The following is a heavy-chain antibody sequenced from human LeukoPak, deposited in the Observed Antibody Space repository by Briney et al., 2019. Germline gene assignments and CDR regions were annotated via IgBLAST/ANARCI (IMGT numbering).Heavy chain of an antibody. Sequence: GGSLRLSCAASGFTFSSYAMTWVRQAPGKGLEWVSAISGSGGSTFYADSVKGRFTISRDNSRNTLYLQMNSLRAEDTAVYYCAKLSRWAAGTGRDYFDYWGQGTLVTVSS. CDR2: ISGSGGST. V-gene: IGHV3-23*01. CDR3: AKLSRWAAGTGRDYFDY. CDR1: GFTFSSYA. D-gene: IGHD6-19*01. J-gene: IGHJ4*02.